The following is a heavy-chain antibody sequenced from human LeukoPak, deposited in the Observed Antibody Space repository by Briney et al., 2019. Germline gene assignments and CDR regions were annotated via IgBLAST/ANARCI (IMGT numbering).Heavy chain of an antibody. D-gene: IGHD3-22*01. CDR1: GGSISSGDYY. CDR3: ARRDYYDSSGYWEAFDY. V-gene: IGHV4-30-4*08. Sequence: SETLSLTCTVSGGSISSGDYYWSWIRQPPGKGLEWIGYIYYSGSTYYNPSLKSRVTISVDTSKNQFSLKLSSVTAADTAVYYCARRDYYDSSGYWEAFDYWGQGTLVTVSS. J-gene: IGHJ4*02. CDR2: IYYSGST.